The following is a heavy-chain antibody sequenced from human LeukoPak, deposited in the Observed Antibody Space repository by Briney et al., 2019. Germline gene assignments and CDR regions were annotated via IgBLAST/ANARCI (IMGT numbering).Heavy chain of an antibody. Sequence: GGSLRLSSAASGFTFSSYEMNWVRQAPGKGLEWVSYISSSGSTIYYADSVKGRFTISRDNAKNSLYLQMNSLRAEDTAVYYCAELGITMIGGVWGKGTTVTISS. V-gene: IGHV3-48*03. CDR1: GFTFSSYE. J-gene: IGHJ6*04. CDR3: AELGITMIGGV. D-gene: IGHD3-10*02. CDR2: ISSSGSTI.